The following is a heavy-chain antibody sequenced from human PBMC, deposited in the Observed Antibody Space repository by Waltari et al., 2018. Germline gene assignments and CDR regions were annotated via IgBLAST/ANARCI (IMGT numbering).Heavy chain of an antibody. V-gene: IGHV1-46*01. Sequence: QVQLVQSGAEVKKPGASVKISCKTSEYTFPSSYLHWGRQAPGQGLEWRGIINPSGGSTIYAQKCQGRVTMTRDTSTSTIYMELSSLRSEDTAVYYCASDTGALWMDVWGQGTTVTVSS. CDR3: ASDTGALWMDV. CDR2: INPSGGST. D-gene: IGHD2-21*01. CDR1: EYTFPSSY. J-gene: IGHJ6*02.